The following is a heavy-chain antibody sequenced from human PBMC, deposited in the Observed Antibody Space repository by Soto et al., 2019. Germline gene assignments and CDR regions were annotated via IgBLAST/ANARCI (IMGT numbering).Heavy chain of an antibody. CDR2: IWYDGSNK. CDR3: ARDTLLTPAIKNDYGDYGDVGYFDY. V-gene: IGHV3-33*01. J-gene: IGHJ4*02. D-gene: IGHD4-17*01. CDR1: GFTFSSYG. Sequence: QVQLVESGGGVVQPGRSLRLSCAASGFTFSSYGMHWVRQAPGKGLEWVAVIWYDGSNKYYADSVKGRFTISRDNSKNTMYLKMNSLRAENTAVYYCARDTLLTPAIKNDYGDYGDVGYFDYWGQGTLVTFSS.